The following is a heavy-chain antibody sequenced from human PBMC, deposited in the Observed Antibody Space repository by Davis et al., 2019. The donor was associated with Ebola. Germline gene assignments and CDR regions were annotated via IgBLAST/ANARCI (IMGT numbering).Heavy chain of an antibody. Sequence: GESLKISCAASGFTFSSYAMSWVCPAPGKGLEWVSAISGSGGSTYYADSVKGRFTISRDNSKNTLYLQMNSLRAKDTAVYYCAKDRGDIVLVPAAIANWGQGTLVTVSS. D-gene: IGHD2-2*01. CDR1: GFTFSSYA. CDR3: AKDRGDIVLVPAAIAN. V-gene: IGHV3-23*01. J-gene: IGHJ4*02. CDR2: ISGSGGST.